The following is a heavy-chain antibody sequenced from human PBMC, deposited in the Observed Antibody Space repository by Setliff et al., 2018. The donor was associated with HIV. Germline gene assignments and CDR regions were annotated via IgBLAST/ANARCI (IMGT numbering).Heavy chain of an antibody. CDR2: VEPQHGET. J-gene: IGHJ6*03. CDR1: TNTFLNYG. V-gene: IGHV1-69-2*01. CDR3: ARGTTATDYYYYMDV. Sequence: ASVKVSCKASTNTFLNYGISWVQQAPGKGLEWMGRVEPQHGETIFAGKFQGRVTITADTSTDTAYMELSSLRSEDTAVYFCARGTTATDYYYYMDVWGKGTSVTVSS. D-gene: IGHD4-17*01.